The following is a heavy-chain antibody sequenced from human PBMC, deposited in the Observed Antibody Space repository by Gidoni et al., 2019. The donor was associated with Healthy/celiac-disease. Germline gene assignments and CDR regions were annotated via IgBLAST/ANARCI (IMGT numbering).Heavy chain of an antibody. J-gene: IGHJ3*02. V-gene: IGHV3-64D*06. CDR2: ISSNGGST. D-gene: IGHD3-9*01. Sequence: EVQLVESGGGLVQPGGSLRLSCSASGFTFSSYAMHWVRQAPGKGLEYVSAISSNGGSTYYADSVKGRFTISRDNSKNTLYLQMSSLRAEDTAVYYCVKTYYDILTGYPPDAFDIWGQGTMVTVSS. CDR1: GFTFSSYA. CDR3: VKTYYDILTGYPPDAFDI.